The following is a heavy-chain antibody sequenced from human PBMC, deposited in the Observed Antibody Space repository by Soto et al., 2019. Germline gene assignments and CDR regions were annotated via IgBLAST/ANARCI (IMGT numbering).Heavy chain of an antibody. CDR1: GFTFSSYA. Sequence: EVQLLESGGGLVQPGGSLRLSCAASGFTFSSYAMSWVRQAAGTGLGWVSAISGRGGSTYYADSVKGRSTISRDNSKNTMYLQMNSLRAEDTAVYYCAKQRAGLYFDYWGQGTLVTASS. V-gene: IGHV3-23*01. CDR2: ISGRGGST. CDR3: AKQRAGLYFDY. D-gene: IGHD6-19*01. J-gene: IGHJ4*02.